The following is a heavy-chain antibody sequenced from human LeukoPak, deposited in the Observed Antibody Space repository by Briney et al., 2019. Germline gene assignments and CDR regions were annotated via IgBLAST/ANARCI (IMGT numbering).Heavy chain of an antibody. CDR1: GFSFSSFE. J-gene: IGHJ4*02. Sequence: GGSLRLSCVVSGFSFSSFEMHWVRQAPGKGLEWVSYISSSSITLYADSVKGRFTISRVNARDPLYLQMNSLRPEATAMDYCSSALRGFMTDHFFDYWGQGALVTVSS. D-gene: IGHD2-21*02. CDR3: SSALRGFMTDHFFDY. CDR2: ISSSSIT. V-gene: IGHV3-48*03.